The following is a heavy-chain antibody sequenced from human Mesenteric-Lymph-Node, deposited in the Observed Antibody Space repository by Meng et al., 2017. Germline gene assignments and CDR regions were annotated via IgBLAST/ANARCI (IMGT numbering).Heavy chain of an antibody. CDR1: GYTFTSYD. Sequence: ASVKVSCKASGYTFTSYDINWVRQATGQGLAWMGWMNPNSGNTGYAQKFQGRVTITRNTSISTAYMELSSLRSEDTAVYYCARPTGKGYSSSWPKHLDYWGQGTLVTVSS. CDR3: ARPTGKGYSSSWPKHLDY. J-gene: IGHJ4*02. CDR2: MNPNSGNT. D-gene: IGHD6-13*01. V-gene: IGHV1-8*03.